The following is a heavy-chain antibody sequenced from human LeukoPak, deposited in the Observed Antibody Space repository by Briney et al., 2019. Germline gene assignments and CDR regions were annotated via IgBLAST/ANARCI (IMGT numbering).Heavy chain of an antibody. Sequence: PSETLSLTCTVSGGSISSGDYYWSWIGQPPGKGLAWIGYIYYSGSTYYNPSLNSRVTISVDTSKNQFSLKLSSVTAADTAVYYCARDTIEYSSSSGVLNFYYYMDVWGKGTTVTVSS. CDR1: GGSISSGDYY. CDR3: ARDTIEYSSSSGVLNFYYYMDV. J-gene: IGHJ6*03. CDR2: IYYSGST. D-gene: IGHD6-6*01. V-gene: IGHV4-30-4*08.